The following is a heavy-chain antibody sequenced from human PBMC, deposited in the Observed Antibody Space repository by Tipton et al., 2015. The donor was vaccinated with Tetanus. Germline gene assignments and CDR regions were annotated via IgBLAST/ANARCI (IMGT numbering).Heavy chain of an antibody. Sequence: SLRLSCSASGLIFNNYWMSWVRQAPGKGLEWVANINRDGSDKYYVDSVKGRFTISRDEAKNSLYLQMNSLRVGDTAVYYCARDRGEDWTNFYYMDVWGKGATVTVSS. J-gene: IGHJ6*03. D-gene: IGHD3/OR15-3a*01. CDR2: INRDGSDK. V-gene: IGHV3-7*01. CDR1: GLIFNNYW. CDR3: ARDRGEDWTNFYYMDV.